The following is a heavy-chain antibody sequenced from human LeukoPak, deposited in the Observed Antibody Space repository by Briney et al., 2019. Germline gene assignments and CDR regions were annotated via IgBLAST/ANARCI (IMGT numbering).Heavy chain of an antibody. Sequence: GGSLRLSCAASGFTFSSYWMTWVCQAPGKGLEWLANIKEDGSEKYYVDSVKGRFTISRDNAKNSLYLQMNSLRAEDTAVYYCARGRGMGYWGQGTLVTVSS. CDR3: ARGRGMGY. CDR1: GFTFSSYW. V-gene: IGHV3-7*01. J-gene: IGHJ4*02. D-gene: IGHD3-16*01. CDR2: IKEDGSEK.